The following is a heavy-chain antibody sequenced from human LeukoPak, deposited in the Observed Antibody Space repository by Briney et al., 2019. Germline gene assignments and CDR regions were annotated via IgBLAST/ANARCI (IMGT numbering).Heavy chain of an antibody. CDR2: IYSGGST. J-gene: IGHJ6*02. CDR3: ARVGYSGYDSVDYYYYFGMDV. Sequence: SETLSLTCAVYGGSFSGYYWSWIRQPPGKGLEWIGRIYSGGSTNYNPSLNSRVTMSLDASKNQFSLKMYSVTAADTAVYYCARVGYSGYDSVDYYYYFGMDVWGQGTTVTVSS. D-gene: IGHD5-12*01. V-gene: IGHV4-59*10. CDR1: GGSFSGYY.